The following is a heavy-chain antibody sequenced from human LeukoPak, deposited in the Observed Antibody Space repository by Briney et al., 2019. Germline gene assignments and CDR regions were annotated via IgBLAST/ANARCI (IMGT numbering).Heavy chain of an antibody. CDR2: IWYDGSNK. CDR3: ARAVYGDPFDY. D-gene: IGHD4-17*01. J-gene: IGHJ4*02. CDR1: GFTFSSYG. V-gene: IGHV3-33*01. Sequence: GRSLRLSCAASGFTFSSYGMHWARQAPGKGLEWVAVIWYDGSNKYYADSVKGRFTISRDDSKNTLYLQMNSLRAEDTAVYYCARAVYGDPFDYWGQGTLVTVSS.